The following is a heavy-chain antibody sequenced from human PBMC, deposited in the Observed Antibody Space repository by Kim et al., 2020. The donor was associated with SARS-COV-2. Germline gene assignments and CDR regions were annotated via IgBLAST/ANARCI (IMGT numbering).Heavy chain of an antibody. Sequence: GGSLRLSCAASGFTFDDYAMHWVRQAPGKGLEWVSGISWNSGSIGYADSVKGRFTISRDNAKNSLYLQMNSLRAEDTALYYCAKDMAPQIVVVPAASYYYYYGMDVWGQGTTVTVSS. D-gene: IGHD2-2*01. CDR1: GFTFDDYA. V-gene: IGHV3-9*01. CDR3: AKDMAPQIVVVPAASYYYYYGMDV. CDR2: ISWNSGSI. J-gene: IGHJ6*02.